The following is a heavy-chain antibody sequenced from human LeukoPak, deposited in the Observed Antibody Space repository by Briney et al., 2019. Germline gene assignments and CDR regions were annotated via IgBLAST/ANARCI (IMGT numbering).Heavy chain of an antibody. D-gene: IGHD3-10*01. CDR2: ISGSGGST. CDR3: AVRGLDSYYYGSGSYHP. V-gene: IGHV3-23*01. Sequence: GGSLRLSCAASGFTFSSYAMSWVRQAPGKGLEWVSAISGSGGSTYYADSVKGRFTTSRDNSKNTLYLQMNSLRAEDTAVYYGAVRGLDSYYYGSGSYHPWGQGTLVTVSS. J-gene: IGHJ5*02. CDR1: GFTFSSYA.